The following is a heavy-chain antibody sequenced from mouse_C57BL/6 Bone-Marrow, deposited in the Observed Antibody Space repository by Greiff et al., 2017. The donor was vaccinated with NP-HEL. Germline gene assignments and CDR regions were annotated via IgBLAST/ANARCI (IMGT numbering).Heavy chain of an antibody. D-gene: IGHD1-1*01. CDR2: IYPRSGNT. J-gene: IGHJ4*01. CDR1: GYTFTSYG. Sequence: QVQLQQSGAELARPGASVKLSCKASGYTFTSYGISWVKQRTGQGLEWIGEIYPRSGNTYYNEKFKGKATLTADKSSSTAYMQLNSLPSEDSAVDFCARRRGTVVPDYAMDYWGQGTSVTVSA. CDR3: ARRRGTVVPDYAMDY. V-gene: IGHV1-81*01.